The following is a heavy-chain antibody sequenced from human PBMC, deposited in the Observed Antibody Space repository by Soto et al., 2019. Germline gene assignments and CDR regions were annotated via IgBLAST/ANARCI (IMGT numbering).Heavy chain of an antibody. CDR2: IYYSGST. J-gene: IGHJ5*02. CDR1: GGSISSGGYY. Sequence: SSETLSLTCTVSGGSISSGGYYWRWIRQHPGKGLEWIGYIYYSGSTYYNPSLKSRVTISVDTSKNQFSLKLSSVTAADTAVYYCARVDYRAVTTTRNWFDPWGQGTLVTVSS. CDR3: ARVDYRAVTTTRNWFDP. D-gene: IGHD4-17*01. V-gene: IGHV4-31*03.